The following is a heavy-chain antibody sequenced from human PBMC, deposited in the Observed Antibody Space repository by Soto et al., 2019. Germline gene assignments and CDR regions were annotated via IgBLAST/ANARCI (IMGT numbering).Heavy chain of an antibody. Sequence: EVQLVESGGGLVQPGGSLRLSCAASGFTFSSYSMNWVRQAPGKGLEWVSYISSSSSTIYYADSVKGRFTISRDNAKNALYLQMNSLRAKHTAVYYCASLRLIAVAGYSYFDLWGRGTLVTVSS. CDR1: GFTFSSYS. CDR2: ISSSSSTI. D-gene: IGHD6-19*01. V-gene: IGHV3-48*01. CDR3: ASLRLIAVAGYSYFDL. J-gene: IGHJ2*01.